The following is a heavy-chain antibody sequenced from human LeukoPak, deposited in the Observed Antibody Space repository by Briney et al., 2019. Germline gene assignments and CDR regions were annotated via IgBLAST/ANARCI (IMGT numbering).Heavy chain of an antibody. CDR3: TRAGNDYINYQSPY. CDR2: IRSKLYGETT. D-gene: IGHD4-11*01. CDR1: GFTFGEND. V-gene: IGHV3-49*04. Sequence: GGSLRLSCTVSGFTFGENDMSWVRQAPGKGLEWVGIIRSKLYGETTEYAASVKGRFTISRDDDKSIAFLQLNSLKTEDTAVYYCTRAGNDYINYQSPYWGQGTLVTVAS. J-gene: IGHJ4*02.